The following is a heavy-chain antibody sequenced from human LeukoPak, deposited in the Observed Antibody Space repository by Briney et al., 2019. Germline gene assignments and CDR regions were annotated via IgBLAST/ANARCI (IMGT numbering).Heavy chain of an antibody. Sequence: GGSPRLSCAASGFTFSSYGMHWVRQAPGKGLEWVAVIWYDGSNKYYADSVKGRFTISRDNSKNTLYLQMNSLRAEDTAVYYCARESYYYYMDVWGKGTTVTVSS. CDR3: ARESYYYYMDV. CDR2: IWYDGSNK. V-gene: IGHV3-33*01. CDR1: GFTFSSYG. J-gene: IGHJ6*03.